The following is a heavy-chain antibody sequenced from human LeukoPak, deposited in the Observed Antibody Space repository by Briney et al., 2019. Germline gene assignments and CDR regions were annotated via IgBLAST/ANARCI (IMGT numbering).Heavy chain of an antibody. Sequence: GGSLRLSCVASGFMFSNYWMSWVRQVPGKGPEWVADIKKDGSDKYYVGSVKGRFTISRGNAKNSLYLQMNNLRAEDTAVYYCARDSLIQYGSGSYWGFDYWGQGILVTVSS. J-gene: IGHJ4*02. CDR1: GFMFSNYW. CDR3: ARDSLIQYGSGSYWGFDY. D-gene: IGHD3-10*01. V-gene: IGHV3-7*03. CDR2: IKKDGSDK.